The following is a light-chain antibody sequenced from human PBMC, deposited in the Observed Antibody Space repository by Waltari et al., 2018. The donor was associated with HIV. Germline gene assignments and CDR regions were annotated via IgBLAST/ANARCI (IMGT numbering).Light chain of an antibody. Sequence: QSVLTQPPSAYGTPGQRVTISSSGSSANIGNTVYWYQQRPGTAPKVLIYRDNQRPSGVPDRFSGSRSGTSASLDVSGLRSEDEATYFCAAWDDILSGWVFGGGTKLTVL. CDR2: RDN. CDR3: AAWDDILSGWV. V-gene: IGLV1-47*01. CDR1: SANIGNT. J-gene: IGLJ3*02.